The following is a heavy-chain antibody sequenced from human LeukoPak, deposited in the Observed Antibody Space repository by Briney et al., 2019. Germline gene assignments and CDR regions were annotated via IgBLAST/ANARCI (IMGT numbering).Heavy chain of an antibody. Sequence: GGSLRLSCAASGFKFDDYAMHWVRQAPGKGLEWVSGISWNGGSIGYADSVKGQFTISRHNAKNSLYLQMNSLRAEDTALYYCAKDYDSSGYDAFDIWGQGTMVTVSS. CDR2: ISWNGGSI. J-gene: IGHJ3*02. D-gene: IGHD3-22*01. CDR1: GFKFDDYA. V-gene: IGHV3-9*01. CDR3: AKDYDSSGYDAFDI.